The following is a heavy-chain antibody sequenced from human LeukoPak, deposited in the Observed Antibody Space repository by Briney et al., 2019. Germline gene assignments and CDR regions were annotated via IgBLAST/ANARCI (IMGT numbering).Heavy chain of an antibody. V-gene: IGHV3-21*01. CDR2: ISSSSSYI. J-gene: IGHJ6*02. CDR3: ARDGSGWYGMDV. Sequence: PGGSLRLSCAASGFTFSSFAMSWVRQAPGKGLEWVSSISSSSSYIYYADSVKGRFTISRDNAKNSLYLQMNSLRAEDTAVYYCARDGSGWYGMDVWGQGTTVTVSS. CDR1: GFTFSSFA. D-gene: IGHD6-19*01.